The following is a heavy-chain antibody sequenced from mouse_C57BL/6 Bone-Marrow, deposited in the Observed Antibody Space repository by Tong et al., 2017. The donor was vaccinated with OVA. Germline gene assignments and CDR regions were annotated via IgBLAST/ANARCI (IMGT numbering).Heavy chain of an antibody. CDR1: GYTFTSYW. V-gene: IGHV1-7*01. J-gene: IGHJ2*01. D-gene: IGHD2-1*01. Sequence: VQLQESGPVLVKPGASVKMSCKASGYTFTSYWMHWVKQRPGQGLEWIGYINPSSGYTKYNQKFKDKATLTADKSSSTAYMQLSSLTSEDTAVYYCTTNGNYRGRGQGTTLTVSS. CDR3: TTNGNYRG. CDR2: INPSSGYT.